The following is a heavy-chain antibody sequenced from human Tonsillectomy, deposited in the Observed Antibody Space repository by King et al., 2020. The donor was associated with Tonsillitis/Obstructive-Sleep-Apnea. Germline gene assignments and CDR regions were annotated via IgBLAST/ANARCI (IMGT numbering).Heavy chain of an antibody. CDR2: IYPGDSET. CDR1: VYSFTSYW. V-gene: IGHV5-51*01. D-gene: IGHD6-19*01. CDR3: ARLASLSIAVAGTDYYYYMDV. Sequence: QLVQSGAEVKKPGESLKISCKGSVYSFTSYWIDWVRQMPGKGLEGMGSIYPGDSETRYTPSFYARVTIIADKAISTAYLQWSSLKASDTAMYYCARLASLSIAVAGTDYYYYMDVWGKGTTVTVSS. J-gene: IGHJ6*03.